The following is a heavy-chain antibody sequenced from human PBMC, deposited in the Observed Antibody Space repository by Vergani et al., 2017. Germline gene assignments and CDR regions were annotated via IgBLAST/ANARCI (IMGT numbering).Heavy chain of an antibody. D-gene: IGHD2-2*01. CDR2: IYPGDTDT. CDR1: GYSFNRYW. Sequence: EVQLVQSGAEVKKPGESLKISCKGSGYSFNRYWIGWVRQRPGEGLEWMGIIYPGDTDTRYSPSFQGQVTIQAEKSISTAYLQWSSLKASDTAMYYCARRICSSTSCQYFDLWGRGTLVTVSS. CDR3: ARRICSSTSCQYFDL. J-gene: IGHJ2*01. V-gene: IGHV5-51*01.